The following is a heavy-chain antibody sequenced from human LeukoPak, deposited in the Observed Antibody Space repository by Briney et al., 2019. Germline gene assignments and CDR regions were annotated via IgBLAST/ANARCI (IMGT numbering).Heavy chain of an antibody. J-gene: IGHJ5*02. D-gene: IGHD4-17*01. CDR3: ARSERTVTISNWFDP. CDR1: GGTFSSYT. Sequence: SVKVSCKASGGTFSSYTITWVRQAPGQGLEWMGGIIPIFGTANYAQKFQGRVTITADESTSTAYMELRSLRSDDTAVYYCARSERTVTISNWFDPWGQGTLVTVSS. CDR2: IIPIFGTA. V-gene: IGHV1-69*13.